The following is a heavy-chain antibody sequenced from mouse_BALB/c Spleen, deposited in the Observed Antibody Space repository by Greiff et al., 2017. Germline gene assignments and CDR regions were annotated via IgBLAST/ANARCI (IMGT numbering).Heavy chain of an antibody. J-gene: IGHJ4*01. CDR2: SRNKANDYTT. D-gene: IGHD1-1*01. CDR1: GFTFSDFY. CDR3: ARDKYYYGSSLAMDY. Sequence: EVQGVESGGGLVQPGGSLRLSCATSGFTFSDFYMEWVRQPPGKRLEWIAASRNKANDYTTEYSASVKGRFIVSRDTSQSILYLQMNALRAEDTAIYYCARDKYYYGSSLAMDYWGQGTSVTVSS. V-gene: IGHV7-1*02.